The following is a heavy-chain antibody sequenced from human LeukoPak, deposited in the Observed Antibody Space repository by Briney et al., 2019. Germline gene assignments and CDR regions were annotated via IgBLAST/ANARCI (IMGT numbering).Heavy chain of an antibody. D-gene: IGHD1-26*01. CDR3: ARAAYSGSYHSDY. J-gene: IGHJ4*02. Sequence: SETLSLTCTVSGGSISSGDYYWSWIRQPPGQGLEWIGYISLSGGTYYNPSLKSRASISLDTSRSQFSLKLSSVCAADTAVYYCARAAYSGSYHSDYWGQGTLVTVSS. CDR2: ISLSGGT. V-gene: IGHV4-30-4*01. CDR1: GGSISSGDYY.